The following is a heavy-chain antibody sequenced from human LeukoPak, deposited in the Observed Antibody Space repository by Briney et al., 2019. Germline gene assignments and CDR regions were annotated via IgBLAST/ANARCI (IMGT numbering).Heavy chain of an antibody. Sequence: GESLKISCKGSGYSFTTHWIAWVRQMPGKGLEWMGIVYPTDSYTKYSPSFQGQVTISADKSISTAYLQWNSLKASDTAMYYCARMIGLGEVSPYFDYWGQGSLVTVSS. CDR1: GYSFTTHW. V-gene: IGHV5-51*01. J-gene: IGHJ4*02. D-gene: IGHD3-16*02. CDR3: ARMIGLGEVSPYFDY. CDR2: VYPTDSYT.